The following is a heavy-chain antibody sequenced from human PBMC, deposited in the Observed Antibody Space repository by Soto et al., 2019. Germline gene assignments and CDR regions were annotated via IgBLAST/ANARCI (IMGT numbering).Heavy chain of an antibody. CDR3: ARPSGYSYGNFDD. CDR1: GGSISSSSYY. D-gene: IGHD5-18*01. V-gene: IGHV4-39*01. Sequence: QLQLQESGPGLVKPSETLSLTCTVSGGSISSSSYYWGWIRQPPGKGLEWIGSIYYSGSSYYNPSLKSRVTISVDTSKNRLSRKLSSVTAADTAVYYCARPSGYSYGNFDDWGQGTLVTVSS. J-gene: IGHJ4*02. CDR2: IYYSGSS.